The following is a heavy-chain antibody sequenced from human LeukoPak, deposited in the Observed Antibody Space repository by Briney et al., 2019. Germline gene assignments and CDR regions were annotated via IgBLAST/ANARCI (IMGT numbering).Heavy chain of an antibody. CDR2: IYSGGST. V-gene: IGHV3-53*01. CDR3: ARVVSGWYESDY. CDR1: GFTVSSNY. D-gene: IGHD6-19*01. Sequence: GFLRLSCAASGFTVSSNYMSWVRQAPGKGLEWVSVIYSGGSTYYADSVKGRFTISRDNSKNTLYLQMNSLRAEDTAVYYCARVVSGWYESDYWGQGTLVTVSS. J-gene: IGHJ4*02.